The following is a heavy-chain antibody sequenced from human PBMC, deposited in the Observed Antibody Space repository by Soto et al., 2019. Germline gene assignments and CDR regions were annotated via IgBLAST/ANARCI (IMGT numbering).Heavy chain of an antibody. CDR1: GGSFSDYSWN. J-gene: IGHJ6*02. D-gene: IGHD3-3*01. CDR3: ARGALTYDLCSGPINGGMDV. V-gene: IGHV4-34*01. Sequence: PSETLSLTCAVYGGSFSDYSWNWNWIRQPPGKGLEWIGEINHSGSTSHNPSLKSRVTLSLDTSKNQFSLILTSVTAADTAVYYCARGALTYDLCSGPINGGMDVCGQGTTVTVYS. CDR2: INHSGST.